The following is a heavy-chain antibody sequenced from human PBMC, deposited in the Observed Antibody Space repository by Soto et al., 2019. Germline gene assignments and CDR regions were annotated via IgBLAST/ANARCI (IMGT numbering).Heavy chain of an antibody. Sequence: HPGGSLRLSCAASGFTFSSYAMSWVRQAPGEGLEWVSAISGSGGSTYYADSVKGRFTISRDNSKNTLYLQMNSLRAEDTAVYYCAKDKSRFWSGYCHYWGQGTLVTVSS. D-gene: IGHD3-3*01. CDR1: GFTFSSYA. CDR3: AKDKSRFWSGYCHY. V-gene: IGHV3-23*01. J-gene: IGHJ4*02. CDR2: ISGSGGST.